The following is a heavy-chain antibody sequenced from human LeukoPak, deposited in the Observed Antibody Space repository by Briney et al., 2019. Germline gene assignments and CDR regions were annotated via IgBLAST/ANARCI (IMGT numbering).Heavy chain of an antibody. J-gene: IGHJ4*02. Sequence: PSETLSLTCTVSGGSISSGDYYWSWIRQPPGKGLEWIGYIYYSGSTYYNPSLKSRVTISVDTSKNQFSLKLSSVTAADTAVYYCAREVSYDSSGYYSDYWGQGTLVTVSS. CDR1: GGSISSGDYY. D-gene: IGHD3-22*01. V-gene: IGHV4-30-4*01. CDR2: IYYSGST. CDR3: AREVSYDSSGYYSDY.